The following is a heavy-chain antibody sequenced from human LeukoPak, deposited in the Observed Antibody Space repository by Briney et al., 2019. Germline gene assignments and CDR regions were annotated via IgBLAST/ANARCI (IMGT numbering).Heavy chain of an antibody. V-gene: IGHV3-64*01. Sequence: SGGSLRLSCAASGFTFSSYAMHWVRQAPGKGLEYVSAISSNGGSTYYANSVKGRFTISRDNSKNTLYLQMGSLRAEDMAVYYCAGLSSSHQFFHYYYYMDVWGKGTTVTVSS. D-gene: IGHD6-6*01. CDR1: GFTFSSYA. CDR3: AGLSSSHQFFHYYYYMDV. J-gene: IGHJ6*03. CDR2: ISSNGGST.